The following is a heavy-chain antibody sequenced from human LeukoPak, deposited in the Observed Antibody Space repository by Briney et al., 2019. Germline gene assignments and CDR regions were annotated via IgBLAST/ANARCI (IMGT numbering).Heavy chain of an antibody. Sequence: SETLSLTCTVSGGSISSSSYYWGWIRQPPGKGLEWIGEIHHSGSTNYSPSLKSRVTISVDNSRNQFSLGLSSVSAADTAVYCARAEVVGAHLRSGYFQHWGQGTLVIVSS. D-gene: IGHD1-26*01. CDR2: IHHSGST. V-gene: IGHV4-61*05. CDR3: RAEVVGAHLRSGYFQH. J-gene: IGHJ1*01. CDR1: GGSISSSSYY.